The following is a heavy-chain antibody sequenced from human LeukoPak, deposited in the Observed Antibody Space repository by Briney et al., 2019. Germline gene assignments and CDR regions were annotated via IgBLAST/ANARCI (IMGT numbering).Heavy chain of an antibody. CDR1: GFPFSKYW. D-gene: IGHD6-19*01. V-gene: IGHV3-74*01. CDR2: INTDGTVT. J-gene: IGHJ4*02. CDR3: ATKQWLAPPPDS. Sequence: GGSLRLSCAASGFPFSKYWMLWVRQAPWKGLESVSRINTDGTVTTYADSVKGRFTVSRDNADNTMFLQMNSVRDEDTAVYYCATKQWLAPPPDSWGQGTPVTVSS.